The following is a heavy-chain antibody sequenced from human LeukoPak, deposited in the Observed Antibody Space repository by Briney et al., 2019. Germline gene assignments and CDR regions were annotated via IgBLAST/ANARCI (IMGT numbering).Heavy chain of an antibody. D-gene: IGHD5/OR15-5a*01. Sequence: VGSLSLSCAPSVFTFSSYEMNWVRQAPGRGLEWVSKIRSSGSAIHYAHSVKGRLPISRDNAKSTLYLQMNSLRAEDTAVYYCARGGSLRYWGQGTLVTVSS. CDR2: IRSSGSAI. V-gene: IGHV3-48*03. J-gene: IGHJ4*02. CDR1: VFTFSSYE. CDR3: ARGGSLRY.